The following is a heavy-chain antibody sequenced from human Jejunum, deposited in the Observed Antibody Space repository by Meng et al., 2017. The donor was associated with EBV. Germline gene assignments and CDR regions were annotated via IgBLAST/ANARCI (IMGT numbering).Heavy chain of an antibody. CDR3: ARGGPDFGDYVPFDY. D-gene: IGHD4-17*01. Sequence: PLQESGSGPVKPSHTLSLTCAVSGDSITRGAYSWSWIRQPPGKGLEWIGNIYHIGSTYYNPSLKSRVTISVDRSKNQFSLKLTSVTAADTAVYYCARGGPDFGDYVPFDYWGQGTLVTVSS. CDR2: IYHIGST. J-gene: IGHJ4*02. CDR1: GDSITRGAYS. V-gene: IGHV4-30-2*01.